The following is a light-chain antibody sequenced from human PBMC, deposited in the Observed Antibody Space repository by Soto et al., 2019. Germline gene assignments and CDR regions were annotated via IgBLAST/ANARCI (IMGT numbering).Light chain of an antibody. J-gene: IGLJ3*02. CDR2: TND. CDR3: AVWDDSRRGWV. CDR1: FSNIGSNY. V-gene: IGLV1-47*02. Sequence: QSVLTQPPSASGTPGQRVTISCSGRFSNIGSNYVYWYQQLPGTAPKLLIFTNDQRTSGVPGRFSGSKSGTSASLAISGLRSEEEADYYCAVWDDSRRGWVFGGGTKVPVL.